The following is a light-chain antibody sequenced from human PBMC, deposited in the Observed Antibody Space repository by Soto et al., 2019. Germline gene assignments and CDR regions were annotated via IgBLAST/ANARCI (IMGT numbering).Light chain of an antibody. CDR1: SSNIGSGFD. J-gene: IGLJ2*01. V-gene: IGLV1-40*01. CDR3: QSYDISLSGSGV. Sequence: QSVLTQPPSVSGAPGQRVTISCTGSSSNIGSGFDVHWYQQLPGTAPKLLIYGDTIRPSGVPDRFSGSRSGTSASLAITGLQPEDEADYYCQSYDISLSGSGVFGGGTQLTVL. CDR2: GDT.